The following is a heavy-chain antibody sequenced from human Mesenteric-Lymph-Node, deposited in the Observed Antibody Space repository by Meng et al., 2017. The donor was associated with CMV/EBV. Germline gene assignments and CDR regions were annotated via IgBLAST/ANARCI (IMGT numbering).Heavy chain of an antibody. V-gene: IGHV6-1*01. CDR2: TYYRSKWYN. J-gene: IGHJ4*02. Sequence: LRLSCAISGDSVSSNSAAWNWIRQSPSRGLEWLGRTYYRSKWYNDYAVSVKSRITINPDTSKNQSSLQLNSVTPEDTAVYYCARVEEYSGYDGYFDYWGQGTLVTVSS. CDR3: ARVEEYSGYDGYFDY. D-gene: IGHD5-12*01. CDR1: GDSVSSNSAA.